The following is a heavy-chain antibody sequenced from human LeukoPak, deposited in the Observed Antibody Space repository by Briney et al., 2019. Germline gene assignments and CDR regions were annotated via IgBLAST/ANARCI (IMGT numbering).Heavy chain of an antibody. D-gene: IGHD2-2*01. CDR3: ARDGALKGYCSGTSCHPACSDP. CDR1: GYTFTSYY. CDR2: INPSGGST. V-gene: IGHV1-46*01. Sequence: ASVKVSCKASGYTFTSYYMHWVRQAPGQGLEWMGIINPSGGSTSYAQKFQGRVTMTRDTSTSTVYMELSSLRSEDTAVYYCARDGALKGYCSGTSCHPACSDPWGQGTLVTVSP. J-gene: IGHJ5*02.